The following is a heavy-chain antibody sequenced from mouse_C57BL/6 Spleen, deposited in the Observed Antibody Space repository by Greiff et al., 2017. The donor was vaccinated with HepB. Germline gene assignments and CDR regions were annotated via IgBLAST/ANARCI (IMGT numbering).Heavy chain of an antibody. CDR3: APQLGRNWYFDV. CDR2: IDPSDSYT. D-gene: IGHD4-1*02. V-gene: IGHV1-69*01. CDR1: GYTFTSYW. Sequence: QVHVKQPGAELVMPGASVKLSCKASGYTFTSYWMHWVKQRPGQGLEWIGEIDPSDSYTNYNQKFKGKSTLTVDKSSSTAYMQLSSLTSEDSAVYYCAPQLGRNWYFDVWGTGTTVTVSS. J-gene: IGHJ1*03.